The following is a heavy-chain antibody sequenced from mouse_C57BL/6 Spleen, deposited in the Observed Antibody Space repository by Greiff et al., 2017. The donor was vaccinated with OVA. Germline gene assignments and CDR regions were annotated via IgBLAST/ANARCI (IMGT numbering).Heavy chain of an antibody. CDR3: ASPYSNYEGDYAMDY. J-gene: IGHJ4*01. Sequence: EVKLLESGPGLVKPSQSLSLTCSVTGYSITSGYYWNWIRQFPGNKLEWMGYISYDGSNNYNPSLKNRISITRDTSKNQFFLKLNSVTTEDTATYYCASPYSNYEGDYAMDYWGQGTSVTVSS. CDR2: ISYDGSN. D-gene: IGHD2-5*01. CDR1: GYSITSGYY. V-gene: IGHV3-6*01.